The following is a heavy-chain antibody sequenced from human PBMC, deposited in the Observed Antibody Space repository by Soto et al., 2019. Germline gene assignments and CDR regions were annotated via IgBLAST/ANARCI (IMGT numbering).Heavy chain of an antibody. CDR3: ARGRLLWFGELFTYPVPRDYYYGMDV. D-gene: IGHD3-10*01. CDR1: GGSFSGYY. CDR2: INHSGST. V-gene: IGHV4-34*01. J-gene: IGHJ6*02. Sequence: SENPSLTCAVYGGSFSGYYWSWIRQPPGKGLEWIGEINHSGSTNYNPSLKSRVTISVDTSKNQFSLKLSSVTAADTAVYYCARGRLLWFGELFTYPVPRDYYYGMDVWVQGTTVT.